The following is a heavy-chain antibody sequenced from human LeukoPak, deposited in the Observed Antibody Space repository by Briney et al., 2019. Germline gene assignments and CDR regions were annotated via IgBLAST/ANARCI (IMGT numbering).Heavy chain of an antibody. J-gene: IGHJ6*03. V-gene: IGHV1-8*01. CDR3: ARITVTTGYWGTLLGNSYYYYYMDV. CDR2: MNPNSGNT. Sequence: ASVKVSCKASGYTFTSYDINWVRQATGQGLEWMGWMNPNSGNTGYAQKFQGRVTMTRNTSISTAYMELSSLRSEDTGVYYCARITVTTGYWGTLLGNSYYYYYMDVWGKGTTVTVSS. CDR1: GYTFTSYD. D-gene: IGHD4-11*01.